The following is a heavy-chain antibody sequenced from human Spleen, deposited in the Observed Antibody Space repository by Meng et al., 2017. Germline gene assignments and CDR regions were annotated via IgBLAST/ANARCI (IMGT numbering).Heavy chain of an antibody. Sequence: LRLSGTVPGGSISSGGYSGSWIRQHPGRGLEWIGYIYYSGSTYYNPSLKSRLTIPVDTSQNQFSLNLNSVTAAETAVYSCARDRGGGTAAQFDYWGQGTMVTVSS. CDR1: GGSISSGGYS. J-gene: IGHJ4*02. CDR3: ARDRGGGTAAQFDY. V-gene: IGHV4-31*03. D-gene: IGHD2-21*02. CDR2: IYYSGST.